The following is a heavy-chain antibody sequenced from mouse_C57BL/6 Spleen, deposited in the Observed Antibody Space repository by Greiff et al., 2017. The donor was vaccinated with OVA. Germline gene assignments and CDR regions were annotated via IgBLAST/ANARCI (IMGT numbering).Heavy chain of an antibody. Sequence: EVMLVESEGGLVQPGSSMKLSCTASGFTFSDYYMAWVRQVPEKGLEWVANINYDGSSTYYLDSLKSRFIISRDNAKNILYLQMSSLKSEDTATYYCARSGDGYDVDYAMDYWGQGTSVTVSS. CDR3: ARSGDGYDVDYAMDY. J-gene: IGHJ4*01. D-gene: IGHD2-2*01. CDR1: GFTFSDYY. CDR2: INYDGSST. V-gene: IGHV5-16*01.